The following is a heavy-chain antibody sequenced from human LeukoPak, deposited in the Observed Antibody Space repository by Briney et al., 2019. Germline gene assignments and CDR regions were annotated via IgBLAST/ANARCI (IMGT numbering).Heavy chain of an antibody. CDR3: ARDCSGGSCYQRRGFDY. CDR1: GGTFSSYA. J-gene: IGHJ4*02. V-gene: IGHV1-69*06. D-gene: IGHD2-15*01. Sequence: GASVKVSCTASGGTFSSYAISWVRQAPGQGLEWMGGIIPIFGTANYAQKFQGRVTITADKSTSTAYMELSSLRSEDTAVYYCARDCSGGSCYQRRGFDYWGQGTLVTVSS. CDR2: IIPIFGTA.